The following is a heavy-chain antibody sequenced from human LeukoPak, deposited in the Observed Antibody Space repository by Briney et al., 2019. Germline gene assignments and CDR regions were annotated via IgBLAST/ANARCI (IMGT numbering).Heavy chain of an antibody. Sequence: RGSLRHSCAASGFKFYDSETRCVRPVPGKGLEYVSHIIEIVRATGNRHSVKGAFTLSTDTAKNSLFLQMTRLRAEDTALYHCAKGHGSNYYYYMDVWGKGAAVTVSS. CDR3: AKGHGSNYYYYMDV. V-gene: IGHV3-20*01. CDR2: IIEIVRAT. J-gene: IGHJ6*03. CDR1: GFKFYDSE.